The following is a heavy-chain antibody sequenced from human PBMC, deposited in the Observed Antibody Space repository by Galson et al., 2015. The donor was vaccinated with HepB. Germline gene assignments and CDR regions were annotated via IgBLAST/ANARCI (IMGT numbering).Heavy chain of an antibody. J-gene: IGHJ6*02. CDR2: IYYSGST. V-gene: IGHV4-59*01. CDR3: AREGHYDSSGYFPYYYYGMDV. CDR1: GGSISSYY. D-gene: IGHD3-22*01. Sequence: LSLTCTVSGGSISSYYWSWIRQPPGKGLEWIGHIYYSGSTNYNPSLKSRVTISVDTSKNQFSLKLSSVTAADTAVYYCAREGHYDSSGYFPYYYYGMDVWGQGTTVTVSS.